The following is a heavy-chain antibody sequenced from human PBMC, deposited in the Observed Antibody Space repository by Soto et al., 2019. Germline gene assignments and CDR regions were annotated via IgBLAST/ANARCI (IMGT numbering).Heavy chain of an antibody. CDR1: GYTFTSYG. Sequence: QVQLVQSGAEVKKPGASVKVSCKASGYTFTSYGISWVQQAPGQGLEWMGWIIAYNGNTNYAQKLQGRVTMTTDTSTSTAYMELRSLRSDDTAVYYCASPDITGTTGYYYYGMDVWGQGTTVTVSS. D-gene: IGHD1-20*01. CDR3: ASPDITGTTGYYYYGMDV. V-gene: IGHV1-18*01. J-gene: IGHJ6*02. CDR2: IIAYNGNT.